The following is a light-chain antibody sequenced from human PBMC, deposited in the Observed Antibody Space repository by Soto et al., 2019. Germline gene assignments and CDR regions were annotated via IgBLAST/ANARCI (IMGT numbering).Light chain of an antibody. CDR1: QTINNN. J-gene: IGKJ5*01. V-gene: IGKV1-39*01. CDR2: SSS. Sequence: DIQMTQSPSSLSASVGDRVTISCRTSQTINNNLTWYQQRPGKATNLLIYSSSSLLSGVPPRFSGSGSGTEFTLTSSSLQPEDFATYYCQQTYITPITFGQGTRLDIK. CDR3: QQTYITPIT.